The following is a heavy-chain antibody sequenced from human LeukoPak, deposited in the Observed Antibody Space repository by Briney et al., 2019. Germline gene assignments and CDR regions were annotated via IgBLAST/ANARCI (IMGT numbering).Heavy chain of an antibody. Sequence: PGGSLRLSCAASGFTFSSYSMNWVRQAPGKGLEWVSYISSSSSTIHYADSVKGRFTISRDNAKNSLYLQMNSLRAEDTAVYYCAREPTRGLYYMDVWGKGTTVTVSS. CDR1: GFTFSSYS. CDR3: AREPTRGLYYMDV. D-gene: IGHD1-14*01. J-gene: IGHJ6*03. V-gene: IGHV3-48*01. CDR2: ISSSSSTI.